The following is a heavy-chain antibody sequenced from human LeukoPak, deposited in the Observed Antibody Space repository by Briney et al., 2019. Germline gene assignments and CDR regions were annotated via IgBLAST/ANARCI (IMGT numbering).Heavy chain of an antibody. V-gene: IGHV3-23*01. Sequence: GGSLRLSCAASGFTFSSYAMSWVRQPPGKGLEWVSAISGSGGSTYYADSVKGRFTICRDNSKNSLYLQMNSLRAEDTAVYYCADYYYDSSGYPREAFDIWGQGTMVTVSS. CDR2: ISGSGGST. J-gene: IGHJ3*02. CDR1: GFTFSSYA. CDR3: ADYYYDSSGYPREAFDI. D-gene: IGHD3-22*01.